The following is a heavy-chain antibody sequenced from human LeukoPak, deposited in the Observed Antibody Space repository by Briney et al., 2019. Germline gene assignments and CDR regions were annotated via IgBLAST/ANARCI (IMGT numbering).Heavy chain of an antibody. CDR1: GGSISSYY. D-gene: IGHD2-2*01. J-gene: IGHJ5*02. CDR3: ARARTRRLGYCSSTSCYGNWLDP. V-gene: IGHV4-59*01. Sequence: SETLSLTCTVSGGSISSYYWSWIRQPPGKGLEWIGYIYYSGSTNYSPSLKTRVTISVDTSKNQFSLKLSSVTAADTAVYYCARARTRRLGYCSSTSCYGNWLDPWGQGTLVTVSS. CDR2: IYYSGST.